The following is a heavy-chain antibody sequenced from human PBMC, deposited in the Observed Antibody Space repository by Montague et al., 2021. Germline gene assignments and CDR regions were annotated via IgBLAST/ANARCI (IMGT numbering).Heavy chain of an antibody. D-gene: IGHD3-16*01. Sequence: TLSLTCTVSGGSINSGGYYRTWIRQHPGKGLEWIGYIYYSGTTYYNPSLKSRVTISVDTSKNQFSLKLSSVTAADTAVYYCARDQGGYFDYWGQGTLVTVSS. CDR1: GGSINSGGYY. V-gene: IGHV4-31*03. J-gene: IGHJ4*02. CDR3: ARDQGGYFDY. CDR2: IYYSGTT.